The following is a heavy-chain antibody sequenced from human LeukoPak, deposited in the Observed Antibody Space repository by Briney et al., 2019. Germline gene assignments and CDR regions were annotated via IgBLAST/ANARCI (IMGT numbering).Heavy chain of an antibody. D-gene: IGHD3-22*01. V-gene: IGHV3-30*04. CDR3: ARDRDYYDSSNFDY. Sequence: GGSLRLSCAASGFTFSSYAMYWVRQAPGKGLEWVAVISYDGSNKYYADSVKGRFTISRDNSKNTLYLQMNSLRAEDTAVYYCARDRDYYDSSNFDYWGQGTLVTVSS. CDR2: ISYDGSNK. CDR1: GFTFSSYA. J-gene: IGHJ4*02.